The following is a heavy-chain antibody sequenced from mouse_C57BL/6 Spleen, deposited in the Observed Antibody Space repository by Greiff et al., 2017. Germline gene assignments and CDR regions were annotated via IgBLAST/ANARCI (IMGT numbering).Heavy chain of an antibody. V-gene: IGHV1-53*01. Sequence: QVHVKQPGTELVKPGASVKLSCKASGYTFTSYWMHWVKQRPGQGLEWIGNINPSNGGTNYNEKFKSKATLTVDKSSSTAYMQLRSLTSEDSAVYDCARGGGNYKGYFDDWGQGTTLTVSS. CDR3: ARGGGNYKGYFDD. J-gene: IGHJ2*01. CDR2: INPSNGGT. CDR1: GYTFTSYW. D-gene: IGHD2-1*01.